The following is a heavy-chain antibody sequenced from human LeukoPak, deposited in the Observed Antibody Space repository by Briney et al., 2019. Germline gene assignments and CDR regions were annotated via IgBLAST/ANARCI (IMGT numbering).Heavy chain of an antibody. Sequence: GGSLRLSCAASGFTFSSYAMHWVRQAPGKGLEWVAVISYDGSNKYYADSVKGRFTISRDNSKNTLYLQMNSLRAEDTAVYYRARGWDYDFASAYFDYWGQGTLVTVSS. CDR3: ARGWDYDFASAYFDY. V-gene: IGHV3-30-3*01. CDR2: ISYDGSNK. D-gene: IGHD3-3*01. CDR1: GFTFSSYA. J-gene: IGHJ4*02.